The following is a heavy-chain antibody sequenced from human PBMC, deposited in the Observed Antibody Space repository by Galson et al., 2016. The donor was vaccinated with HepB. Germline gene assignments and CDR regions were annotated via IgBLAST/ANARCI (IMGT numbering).Heavy chain of an antibody. Sequence: SLRLSCAASGFTFSSYAMTWVRQAPGKGLEWVSGISDSGGSKYYEDSVKGRFIISRDNSKNTLHLQMKSLRAEDPAVYYCAKDRGNGDYGIYAMDVWGQGTTVTVSS. CDR2: ISDSGGSK. D-gene: IGHD3-16*01. J-gene: IGHJ6*02. V-gene: IGHV3-23*01. CDR1: GFTFSSYA. CDR3: AKDRGNGDYGIYAMDV.